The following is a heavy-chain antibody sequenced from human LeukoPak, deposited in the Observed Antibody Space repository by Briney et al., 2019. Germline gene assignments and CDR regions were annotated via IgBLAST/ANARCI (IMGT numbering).Heavy chain of an antibody. CDR1: GFSFISYG. CDR2: LSDDGRSK. CDR3: AKRPSDYGDYVSYFDY. V-gene: IGHV3-30*18. J-gene: IGHJ4*02. D-gene: IGHD4-17*01. Sequence: PGGSLRLSCAASGFSFISYGMHWVRQAPGKGLKWVGVLSDDGRSKDYADSVKGRFTISRDNSKDTLYLQMNSLRDEDTAVYYCAKRPSDYGDYVSYFDYWGQGTLVTVSS.